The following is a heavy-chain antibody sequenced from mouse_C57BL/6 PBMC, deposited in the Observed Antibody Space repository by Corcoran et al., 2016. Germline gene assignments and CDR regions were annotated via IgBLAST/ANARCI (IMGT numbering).Heavy chain of an antibody. J-gene: IGHJ2*01. CDR3: ARHPLITTVVATDY. CDR1: GYAFSSYL. Sequence: QVQLQQSGAELVKPGASVKISCKASGYAFSSYLMNWVKQRPGKGLEWIGQIYPGDGDTNYNGKFKGKATLTADKSSSTAYMQLSSLTSEDSAVYFCARHPLITTVVATDYWGQGTTLTVSS. V-gene: IGHV1-80*01. D-gene: IGHD1-1*01. CDR2: IYPGDGDT.